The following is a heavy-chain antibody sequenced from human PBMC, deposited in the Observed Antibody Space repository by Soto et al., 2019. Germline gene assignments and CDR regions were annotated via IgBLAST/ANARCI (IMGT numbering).Heavy chain of an antibody. CDR1: GFTFSSYA. CDR3: AKARADYYDSSGYPVDY. D-gene: IGHD3-22*01. Sequence: EVQLLESGGGLVQPGGSLRPSCAASGFTFSSYAMSWVRQAPGKGLEWVSAISGSGGSTYYADSVKGRFTISRDNSKNTLYLQMNSLRAEDTAVHYCAKARADYYDSSGYPVDYWGQGTLVTVSS. CDR2: ISGSGGST. V-gene: IGHV3-23*01. J-gene: IGHJ4*02.